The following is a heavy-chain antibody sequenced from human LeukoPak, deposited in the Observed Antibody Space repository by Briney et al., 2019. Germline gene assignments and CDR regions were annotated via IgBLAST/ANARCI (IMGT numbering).Heavy chain of an antibody. CDR1: GFTFSSYG. D-gene: IGHD2/OR15-2a*01. J-gene: IGHJ4*02. Sequence: GGSLRLSCAASGFTFSSYGMHWVRQAPGKRLEGVAVISYDGSNKYYADSVKGRFTISRDNSKNTLYLQMNSLRAEDTAVYYCAKTFPPGGFDYWGQGTLVTVSS. V-gene: IGHV3-30*18. CDR3: AKTFPPGGFDY. CDR2: ISYDGSNK.